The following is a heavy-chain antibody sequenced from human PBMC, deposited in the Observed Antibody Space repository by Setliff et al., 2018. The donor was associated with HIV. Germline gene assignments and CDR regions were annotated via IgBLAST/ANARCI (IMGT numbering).Heavy chain of an antibody. CDR3: ARTSGDAYNYEGAFDV. Sequence: ASVKVSCKVSGDTFNNYGLNWVRQAPGQGLEWMGGIIPILKSADYAQKFQGRVTITTDESTSTAYMDLSSLKSEDTAIYYCARTSGDAYNYEGAFDVWGQGTLVTVSS. CDR1: GDTFNNYG. J-gene: IGHJ3*01. V-gene: IGHV1-69*05. CDR2: IIPILKSA. D-gene: IGHD5-12*01.